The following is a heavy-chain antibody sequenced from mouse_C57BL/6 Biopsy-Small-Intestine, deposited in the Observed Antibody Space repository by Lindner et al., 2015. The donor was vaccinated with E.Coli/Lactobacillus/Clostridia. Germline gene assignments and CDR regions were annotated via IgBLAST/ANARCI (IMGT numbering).Heavy chain of an antibody. Sequence: VQLQESGPELVKPGTSVKISCKASGYSFTGYYMYWIKQGPEKSLEWIGEINPTTGGTTYNQKFKAKATLTVDTSSSTAYMQLKSLTSEDSAVYYCARSHAEGDYWGQGTTLTVFS. CDR1: GYSFTGYY. V-gene: IGHV1-42*01. J-gene: IGHJ2*01. CDR2: INPTTGGT. CDR3: ARSHAEGDY.